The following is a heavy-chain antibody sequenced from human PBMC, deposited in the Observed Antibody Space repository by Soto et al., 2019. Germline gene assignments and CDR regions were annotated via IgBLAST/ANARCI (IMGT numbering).Heavy chain of an antibody. V-gene: IGHV1-3*01. J-gene: IGHJ4*02. Sequence: SMRTSCEASVYTFTNYSIHWVRQAGRQRLEWMGWINAGNGNTKYSRKFQSRVIMTRNTSAGTAYIVLRSLRSEYKAVYYCAAPIVAFYWGQGTLVTVSS. CDR3: AAPIVAFY. D-gene: IGHD5-12*01. CDR2: INAGNGNT. CDR1: VYTFTNYS.